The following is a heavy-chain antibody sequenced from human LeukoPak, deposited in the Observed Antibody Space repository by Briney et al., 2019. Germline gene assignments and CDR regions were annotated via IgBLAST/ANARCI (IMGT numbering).Heavy chain of an antibody. CDR1: GFTFSSYS. CDR2: ISSSSSYI. Sequence: KPGGSLRLSCAASGFTFSSYSMNWVRQAPGKGLEWVSSISSSSSYIYYADSVKGRFTISRDNAKNSLYLQMNSLRAEDTAVYYCARALLITGTTAEDYWGQGTLVTVSS. J-gene: IGHJ4*02. V-gene: IGHV3-21*01. D-gene: IGHD1-20*01. CDR3: ARALLITGTTAEDY.